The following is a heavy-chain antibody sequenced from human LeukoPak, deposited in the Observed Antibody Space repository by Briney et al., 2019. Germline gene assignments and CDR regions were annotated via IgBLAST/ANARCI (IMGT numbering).Heavy chain of an antibody. D-gene: IGHD4-11*01. CDR2: ISAYNGNT. Sequence: ASVKVSCKASGYTFTGYGISWVRQAPGQGLEWMGWISAYNGNTNYAQMLQGRVTMTTDTSTSTAYMELRSLISDDTAVYYCARSRRDYSNYVDYWGQGTLVTVSS. J-gene: IGHJ4*02. V-gene: IGHV1-18*01. CDR1: GYTFTGYG. CDR3: ARSRRDYSNYVDY.